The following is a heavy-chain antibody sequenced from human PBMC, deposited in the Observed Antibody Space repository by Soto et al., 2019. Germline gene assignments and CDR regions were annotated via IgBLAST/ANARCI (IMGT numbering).Heavy chain of an antibody. CDR1: GFSFKNAW. J-gene: IGHJ4*01. D-gene: IGHD3-10*01. Sequence: EVELVESGGGLVKPGGSLTLSCAASGFSFKNAWMNWVRQAPGKGLEWVGRIKNKNDGGTTDYAAFVKGRFTISRDASENTLSLHMNGLKHEDTGVYFCTGLWFGEIYNYWGQGSLVTVSS. CDR3: TGLWFGEIYNY. V-gene: IGHV3-15*07. CDR2: IKNKNDGGTT.